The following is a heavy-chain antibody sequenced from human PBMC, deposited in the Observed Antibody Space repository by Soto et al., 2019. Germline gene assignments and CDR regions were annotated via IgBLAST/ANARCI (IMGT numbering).Heavy chain of an antibody. CDR3: ARGRAPPVLRFLEWPDAFDI. Sequence: PGESLKISCKGSGYSFTSYWIGWVRQMPGKGLEWMGIIYPGDSDTRYSPSFQGQVTISADKSISTAYLQWSSLKASDTAMYYCARGRAPPVLRFLEWPDAFDIWGQGTMVTVSS. D-gene: IGHD3-3*01. V-gene: IGHV5-51*01. CDR1: GYSFTSYW. J-gene: IGHJ3*02. CDR2: IYPGDSDT.